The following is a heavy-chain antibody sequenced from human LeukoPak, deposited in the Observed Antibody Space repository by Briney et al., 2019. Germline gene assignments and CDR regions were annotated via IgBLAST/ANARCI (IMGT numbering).Heavy chain of an antibody. CDR3: ARVGYSYGYPYFDY. CDR1: GGSISSGSYY. Sequence: SQTLSLTCTVSGGSISSGSYYWSWIRQPAGKGLEWIGRIYTSGSTNYNPSLKSRVTISVDTSKNQFSLKLSSVTAADTAVYYCARVGYSYGYPYFDYWGQGTLVTVSS. CDR2: IYTSGST. V-gene: IGHV4-61*02. J-gene: IGHJ4*02. D-gene: IGHD5-18*01.